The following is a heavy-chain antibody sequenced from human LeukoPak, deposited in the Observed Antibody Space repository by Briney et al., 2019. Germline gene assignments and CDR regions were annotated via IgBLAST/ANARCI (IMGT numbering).Heavy chain of an antibody. V-gene: IGHV3-48*03. CDR2: ISSSGSTI. D-gene: IGHD6-13*01. Sequence: GGSLRLSCAASGFTFSSCEMNWVRQAPGKGLEWVSYISSSGSTIYYADSVKGRFTISRDNAKNSLYLQMNSLRAEDTAVYYCATEGYRDSYWGQGTLVTVSS. CDR3: ATEGYRDSY. CDR1: GFTFSSCE. J-gene: IGHJ4*02.